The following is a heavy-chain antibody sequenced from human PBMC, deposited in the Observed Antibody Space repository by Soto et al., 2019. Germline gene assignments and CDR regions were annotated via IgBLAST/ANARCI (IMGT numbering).Heavy chain of an antibody. D-gene: IGHD1-1*01. V-gene: IGHV3-30*02. CDR2: IWSDGSQK. CDR3: AKDHNWNDLYYYYGMDV. J-gene: IGHJ6*02. Sequence: GGSLRLSCATSGFPSSAYGIHWVRQAPGKGLEWVAVIWSDGSQKFYAESVKGRFTISRDNSKNTLYLQMNSLRAEDTAVYYCAKDHNWNDLYYYYGMDVWGQGTTVTVSS. CDR1: GFPSSAYG.